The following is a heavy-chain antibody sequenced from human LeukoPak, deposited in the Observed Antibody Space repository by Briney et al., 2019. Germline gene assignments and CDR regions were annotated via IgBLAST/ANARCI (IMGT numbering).Heavy chain of an antibody. D-gene: IGHD3-10*01. J-gene: IGHJ6*02. CDR3: AKEAPFVDYYYGMDV. CDR2: ISGSVGST. V-gene: IGHV3-23*01. Sequence: AISGSVGSTYYADSVKGRFTISRDNSKNTPYLQMNSLRAEDTAVYYCAKEAPFVDYYYGMDVWGQG.